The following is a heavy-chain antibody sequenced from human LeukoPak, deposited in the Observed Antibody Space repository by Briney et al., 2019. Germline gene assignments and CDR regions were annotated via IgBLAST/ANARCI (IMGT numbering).Heavy chain of an antibody. D-gene: IGHD1-1*01. CDR2: INWNGGST. CDR1: GFTFDDYG. J-gene: IGHJ6*03. CDR3: ARVSLETTSNYYYYYMDV. Sequence: GESLKISCADSGFTFDDYGMSWVRQAPGKGLKWVSGINWNGGSTGYADSVKGRFTISRDNAKNSLYLKMNSLRAEDTALYYCARVSLETTSNYYYYYMDVWGKGTTVTVSS. V-gene: IGHV3-20*04.